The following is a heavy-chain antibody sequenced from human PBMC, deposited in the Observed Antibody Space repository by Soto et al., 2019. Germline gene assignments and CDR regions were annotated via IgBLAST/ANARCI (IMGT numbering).Heavy chain of an antibody. CDR2: ISSSSSTI. CDR3: ARDREGYSYGYGYYYYGMDV. CDR1: GFTFSSYS. V-gene: IGHV3-48*02. D-gene: IGHD5-18*01. Sequence: PGGSLRLSCAASGFTFSSYSMNWVRQAPGKGLEWVSYISSSSSTIYYADSVKGRFTISRDNAKNSLYLQMNSLRDEDTAVYYCARDREGYSYGYGYYYYGMDVWGQGTTVTVSS. J-gene: IGHJ6*02.